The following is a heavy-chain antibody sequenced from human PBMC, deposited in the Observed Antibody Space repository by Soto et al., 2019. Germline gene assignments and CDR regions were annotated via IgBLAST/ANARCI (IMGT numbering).Heavy chain of an antibody. D-gene: IGHD6-6*01. V-gene: IGHV3-11*01. J-gene: IGHJ4*02. CDR1: GFTFSDYY. CDR2: ISSSGSTI. CDR3: AREGEYSSSSPNPYYFDY. Sequence: PGGSLRLSCAASGFTFSDYYMSWIRQAPGKGLEWVSYISSSGSTIYYADSVKGRFTVSRDNAKNSLYLQMNSLRAEDTAVYYCAREGEYSSSSPNPYYFDYWGQGTLVTVSS.